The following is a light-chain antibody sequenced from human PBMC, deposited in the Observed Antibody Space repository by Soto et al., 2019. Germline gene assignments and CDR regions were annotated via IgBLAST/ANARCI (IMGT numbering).Light chain of an antibody. J-gene: IGKJ4*01. V-gene: IGKV3-20*01. CDR1: QSVSSY. CDR3: QQYGSSPLT. CDR2: DAS. Sequence: EIVMTQSPATLSVSPGERATLSCRASQSVSSYLAWYQQKPGQAPRLLISDASTRATGIPARFSGSGSGTDFTLTISRLEPEDFAVYYCQQYGSSPLTFGGGTKVDIK.